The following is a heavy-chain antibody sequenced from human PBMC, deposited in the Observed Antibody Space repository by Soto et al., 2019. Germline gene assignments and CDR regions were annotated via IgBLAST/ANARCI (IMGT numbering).Heavy chain of an antibody. V-gene: IGHV4-34*01. Sequence: PSETLSLTCAVYGGSFSGYYWSWIRQPPGKGLEWIGEINHSGSTNYNPSLKSRVTISVDTSKNQFSLKLSSVTAADTAVYYCAGGPITTNPRFDPWGQGTLVTVSS. D-gene: IGHD3-22*01. CDR1: GGSFSGYY. CDR2: INHSGST. CDR3: AGGPITTNPRFDP. J-gene: IGHJ5*02.